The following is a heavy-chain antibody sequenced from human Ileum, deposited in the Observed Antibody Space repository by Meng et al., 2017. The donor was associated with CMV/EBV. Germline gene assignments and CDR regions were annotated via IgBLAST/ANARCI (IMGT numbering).Heavy chain of an antibody. J-gene: IGHJ4*02. CDR1: GGSITSYY. CDR3: AKGTGVTDPFDY. V-gene: IGHV4-4*07. Sequence: VQLQGAGPGLVKPAATLSLTGGCAGGSITSYYGRWSRQPAGKGLEWMGRIYVSGSTNYNPSLKSRVTMSVDTSKNQFSLKLSSVTAADTAIYYCAKGTGVTDPFDYWGQGTLVTVSS. CDR2: IYVSGST. D-gene: IGHD1-14*01.